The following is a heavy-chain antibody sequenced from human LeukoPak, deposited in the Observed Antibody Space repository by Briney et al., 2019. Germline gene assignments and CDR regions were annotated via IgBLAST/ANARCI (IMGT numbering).Heavy chain of an antibody. CDR3: ARVRNWNDGGWVYYFDY. V-gene: IGHV1-18*01. D-gene: IGHD1-1*01. CDR1: GYTFTSYG. J-gene: IGHJ4*02. Sequence: ASVKVSCKASGYTFTSYGISWVRQAPGQGLEWMGWISAYNGNTNYAQKLQGRVTMTTDTSTSTAYMELRSLRSDDTAVYYCARVRNWNDGGWVYYFDYWGQGTLVTVSS. CDR2: ISAYNGNT.